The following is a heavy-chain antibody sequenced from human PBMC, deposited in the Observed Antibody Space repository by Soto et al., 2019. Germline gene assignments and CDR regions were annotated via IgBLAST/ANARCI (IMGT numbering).Heavy chain of an antibody. V-gene: IGHV3-30-3*01. J-gene: IGHJ4*02. CDR1: GFTFSSYA. D-gene: IGHD3-3*01. CDR2: ISYDGCNN. Sequence: QVQLVESGGGVVQPGRSLRLSCAASGFTFSSYAMHWVRQAPGKGLEWVAVISYDGCNNYYADSVKGRFTISRYNSKNTLYLQMNSLRAEDKAVYYCARDPGGTDFAAWSYSFDYCGQGTLVTVSS. CDR3: ARDPGGTDFAAWSYSFDY.